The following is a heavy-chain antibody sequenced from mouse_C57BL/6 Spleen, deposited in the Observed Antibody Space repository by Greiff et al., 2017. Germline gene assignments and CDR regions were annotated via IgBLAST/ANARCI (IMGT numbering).Heavy chain of an antibody. CDR2: INPSSGYT. Sequence: QVQLQQSGAELARPGASVKMSCKASGYTFTSYTMHWVKQRPGHGLEWIGYINPSSGYTKYNQKFKDKATLTADKSSSTAYMQLSSLTSENSAVYYCASYYGSSYGYWGQGTTLTVSS. V-gene: IGHV1-4*01. D-gene: IGHD1-1*01. CDR1: GYTFTSYT. CDR3: ASYYGSSYGY. J-gene: IGHJ2*01.